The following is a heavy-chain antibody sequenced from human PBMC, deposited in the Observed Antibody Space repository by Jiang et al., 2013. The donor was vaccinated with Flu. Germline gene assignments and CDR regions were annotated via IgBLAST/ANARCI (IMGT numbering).Heavy chain of an antibody. J-gene: IGHJ5*02. CDR2: INAGNGNT. Sequence: SGAEVKKPGASVKVSCKASGYTFTSYAMHWVRQAPGQRLEWMGWINAGNGNTKYSQKFQGRVTITRDTSASTAYMELSSLRSEDTAVYYCARGAMVRGVIVPPDPWGQGTLVTVSS. CDR1: GYTFTSYA. CDR3: ARGAMVRGVIVPPDP. V-gene: IGHV1-3*01. D-gene: IGHD3-10*01.